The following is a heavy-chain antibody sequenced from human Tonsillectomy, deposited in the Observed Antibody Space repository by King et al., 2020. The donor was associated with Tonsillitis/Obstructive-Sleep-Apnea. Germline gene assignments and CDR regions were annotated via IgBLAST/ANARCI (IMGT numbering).Heavy chain of an antibody. J-gene: IGHJ4*02. CDR1: GGSFSGYN. CDR3: AGQNLWGYCFDY. D-gene: IGHD7-27*01. Sequence: VQLQQWGAGLLKPSETLSLTCAVYGGSFSGYNWTWIRQPPGKGLEWIGEINHSGSTTYDPSLKSRVTISLDTSKNQFSLKLSAVTAADTAVYYCAGQNLWGYCFDYWGQGTPVTVSS. CDR2: INHSGST. V-gene: IGHV4-34*01.